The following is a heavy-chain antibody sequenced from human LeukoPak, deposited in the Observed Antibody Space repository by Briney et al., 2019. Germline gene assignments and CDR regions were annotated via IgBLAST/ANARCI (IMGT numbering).Heavy chain of an antibody. CDR2: LSDRGSP. CDR1: GATISSSRLL. D-gene: IGHD6-25*01. J-gene: IGHJ4*02. Sequence: TSETLSLTCTASGATISSSRLLWDWIRQPPGKGLEWIASLSDRGSPKYSPSFQSRVSIFTDTAKNQLSLNLRSVTAADTAVYYCAIDVNYGDRSSYPSPFDFWGQGILVTVSS. V-gene: IGHV4-39*02. CDR3: AIDVNYGDRSSYPSPFDF.